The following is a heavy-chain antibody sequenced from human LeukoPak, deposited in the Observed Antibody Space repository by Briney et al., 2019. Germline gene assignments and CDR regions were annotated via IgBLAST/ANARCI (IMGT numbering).Heavy chain of an antibody. V-gene: IGHV4-39*07. CDR1: GGSISSSSYY. CDR3: AREAPAQSADY. J-gene: IGHJ4*02. CDR2: IYYSGST. Sequence: SETLSLTCTVSGGSISSSSYYWGWIRQPPGKGLEWIGSIYYSGSTYYNPSLKSRVTISVDTSKNRFSLKLSSVTAADTAVYYCAREAPAQSADYWGQGTLVTVSS.